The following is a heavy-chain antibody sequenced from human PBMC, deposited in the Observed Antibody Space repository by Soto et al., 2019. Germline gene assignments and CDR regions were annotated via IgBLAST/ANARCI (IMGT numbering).Heavy chain of an antibody. D-gene: IGHD3-10*01. CDR2: MNPNSGNT. CDR1: GYPFTSYD. J-gene: IGHJ4*02. Sequence: QVQLVQSGAEVKNPGASLKVSCQAPGYPFTSYDINWVRQATGQGFEWMGWMNPNSGNTGYAQKFQVRVTMTRNTSISTAYMELSSLRSEDTAVYYCASPRVTMVRGVIYNDYWGQGTLVTVSS. V-gene: IGHV1-8*01. CDR3: ASPRVTMVRGVIYNDY.